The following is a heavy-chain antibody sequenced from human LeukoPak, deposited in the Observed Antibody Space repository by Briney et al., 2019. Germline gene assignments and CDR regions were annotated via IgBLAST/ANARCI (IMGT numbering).Heavy chain of an antibody. D-gene: IGHD6-19*01. CDR2: MNPNSGNT. Sequence: ASVKVSCKASGYTFTSYDINWVRQATGQGVEWMGWMNPNSGNTGYAQKFQGRVTITRNTSISTAYMELSSLRSEDTAVYYCARGYSSGWYLWYFDLWGRGTLVTVSS. CDR3: ARGYSSGWYLWYFDL. J-gene: IGHJ2*01. CDR1: GYTFTSYD. V-gene: IGHV1-8*01.